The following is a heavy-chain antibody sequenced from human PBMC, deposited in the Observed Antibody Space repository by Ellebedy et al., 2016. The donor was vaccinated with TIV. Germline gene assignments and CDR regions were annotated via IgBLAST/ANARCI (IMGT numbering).Heavy chain of an antibody. CDR2: IGKTGNT. CDR3: AKGGIGESGALDY. V-gene: IGHV3-23*01. Sequence: GESLKISXAASGFTFSSYAMTWVRQAPGKGLEWVSSIGKTGNTYYADSVRGRFTISRDSFTNTLSLQMNSLRAEDTSIYSCAKGGIGESGALDYWGQGTPVTVSS. J-gene: IGHJ4*02. D-gene: IGHD1-26*01. CDR1: GFTFSSYA.